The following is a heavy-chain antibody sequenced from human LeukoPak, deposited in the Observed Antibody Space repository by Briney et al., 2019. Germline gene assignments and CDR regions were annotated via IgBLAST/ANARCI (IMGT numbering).Heavy chain of an antibody. CDR2: INHSGST. V-gene: IGHV4-34*01. CDR3: ARVAADFWSGYSDY. CDR1: GGSFSGYY. Sequence: PSETLSLTCAVYGGSFSGYYWSWIRQPPGKGLEWIGEINHSGSTNYNPSLKSRVTISVDTSKNQFSLKLSSVTAANTAVYYCARVAADFWSGYSDYWGQGTLVTVSS. J-gene: IGHJ4*02. D-gene: IGHD3-3*01.